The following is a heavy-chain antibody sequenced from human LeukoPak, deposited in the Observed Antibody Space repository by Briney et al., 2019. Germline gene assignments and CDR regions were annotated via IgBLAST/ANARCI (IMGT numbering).Heavy chain of an antibody. CDR1: GFTFTSYA. CDR3: AKSCNSGNCYYNY. CDR2: VSGSGGTP. V-gene: IGHV3-23*01. D-gene: IGHD2/OR15-2a*01. Sequence: GGSLRLSCAASGFTFTSYAMSWVRQAPGKGLEWVSAVSGSGGTPYYADSVKGRFTISRDNSENTLSLQMNSLRADDTAIYYCAKSCNSGNCYYNYWGQGTLVTVSS. J-gene: IGHJ4*02.